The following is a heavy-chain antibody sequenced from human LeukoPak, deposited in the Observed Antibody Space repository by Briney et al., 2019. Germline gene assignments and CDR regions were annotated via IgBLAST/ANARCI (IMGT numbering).Heavy chain of an antibody. CDR3: ARGRVGATTGFDY. CDR2: IYYSGST. D-gene: IGHD1-26*01. V-gene: IGHV4-59*01. CDR1: GGSISSYY. Sequence: PSETLSLTCTVSGGSISSYYWSWIRQPPGKGLEWIGYIYYSGSTNYNPSLKSRVTISVDTSKNQFSLKLSSVTAADTAVYYCARGRVGATTGFDYWGQGTLVTVSS. J-gene: IGHJ4*02.